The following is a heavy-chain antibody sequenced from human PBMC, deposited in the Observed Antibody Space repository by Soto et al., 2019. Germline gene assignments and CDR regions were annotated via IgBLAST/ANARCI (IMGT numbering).Heavy chain of an antibody. CDR3: ARVFPSGDFSSGYDRYYFDY. V-gene: IGHV1-69*06. Sequence: ASVKVSCKASGGTFSSFAISWVRQAPGQGLEWMGGIIPLFGTVKYAQKLQGGVTITADRSMSTAYMELSSLRSEDTAVYYCARVFPSGDFSSGYDRYYFDYWGQGTQVTVSS. CDR1: GGTFSSFA. CDR2: IIPLFGTV. D-gene: IGHD3-3*01. J-gene: IGHJ4*02.